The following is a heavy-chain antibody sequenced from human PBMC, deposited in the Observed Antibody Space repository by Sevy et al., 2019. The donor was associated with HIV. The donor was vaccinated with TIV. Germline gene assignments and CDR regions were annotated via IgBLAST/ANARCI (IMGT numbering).Heavy chain of an antibody. V-gene: IGHV4-39*01. J-gene: IGHJ6*02. D-gene: IGHD3-22*01. CDR3: ASHPYYYDSSGYSYYYGMDV. CDR2: IYYSGST. Sequence: SETLSLTCAVSGGSIGSSSYYWGWIRQPPGKGLEWIGSIYYSGSTYYNPSLKSRVSISVDTSKNQFSLKLSSVTAADTAVYYCASHPYYYDSSGYSYYYGMDVWGQGTTVTVSS. CDR1: GGSIGSSSYY.